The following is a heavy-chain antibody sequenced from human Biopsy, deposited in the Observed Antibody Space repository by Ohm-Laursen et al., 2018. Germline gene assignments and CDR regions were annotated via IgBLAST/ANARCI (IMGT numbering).Heavy chain of an antibody. CDR1: WVSHKNTRGG. CDR2: VFWDDDK. J-gene: IGHJ1*01. V-gene: IGHV2-5*02. Sequence: TQTLPLACALSWVSHKNTRGGVTWVPQPPGKAPGCLAVVFWDDDKRYSPSLKNRVTITKDTSENQVVLTVTNMDPVDTATYYCAHVFEGYFQHWGQGTLVTVSS. CDR3: AHVFEGYFQH.